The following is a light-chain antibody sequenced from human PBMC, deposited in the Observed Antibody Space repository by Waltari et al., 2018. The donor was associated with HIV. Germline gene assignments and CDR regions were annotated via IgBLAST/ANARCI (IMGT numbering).Light chain of an antibody. CDR1: RSDVGGYKY. CDR3: SSYAGSNNFGV. Sequence: QSALTQPPSASGSPGQSVTISCTGTRSDVGGYKYVAWSQQHPGKAPKLMIYEVSKRPSGVPDRFSGSKSGNTASLTVSGLQAEDEADYYCSSYAGSNNFGVFGGGTKLTVL. V-gene: IGLV2-8*01. J-gene: IGLJ2*01. CDR2: EVS.